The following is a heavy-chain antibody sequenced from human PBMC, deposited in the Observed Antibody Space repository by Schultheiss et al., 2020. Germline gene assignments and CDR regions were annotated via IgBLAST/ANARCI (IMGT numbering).Heavy chain of an antibody. CDR1: GFTFDDYA. Sequence: SLRLSCAASGFTFDDYAMHWVRQAPGKGLEWVSGISWNSGSIGYADSVKGRFTISRDNAKNSLYLQMNSLRAEDTALYYCAKDSSRIAVAGTGDYWGQGTLVTVSS. D-gene: IGHD6-19*01. J-gene: IGHJ4*02. CDR2: ISWNSGSI. CDR3: AKDSSRIAVAGTGDY. V-gene: IGHV3-9*01.